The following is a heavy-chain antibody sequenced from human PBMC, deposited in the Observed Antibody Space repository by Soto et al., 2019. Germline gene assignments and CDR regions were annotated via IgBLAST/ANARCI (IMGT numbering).Heavy chain of an antibody. CDR2: MNPNSGNT. D-gene: IGHD6-13*01. CDR3: ARDSSSCYGKRARFDP. J-gene: IGHJ5*02. CDR1: GYTFTSYD. V-gene: IGHV1-8*01. Sequence: ASVKVSCKASGYTFTSYDVNWVRQATGQGLEWMGWMNPNSGNTGYAQKFQGRVTMTRNTSISTAYMELSSLRSEDTAVYYCARDSSSCYGKRARFDPWGQGTLVTVSS.